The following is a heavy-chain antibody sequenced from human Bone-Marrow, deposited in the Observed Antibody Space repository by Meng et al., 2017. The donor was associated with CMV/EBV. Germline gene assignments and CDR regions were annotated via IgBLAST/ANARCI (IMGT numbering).Heavy chain of an antibody. CDR1: GFTFSSYA. D-gene: IGHD3-3*01. J-gene: IGHJ6*02. CDR3: ARVITIFGVVTLNYYYGMDV. CDR2: KSYDGSNK. Sequence: GGALSLSCAASGFTFSSYAMHWVRQAPGKGLEWVAVKSYDGSNKYYADSVKGRFTISRDNSKNTLYLQMNSLRAEDTAVYYCARVITIFGVVTLNYYYGMDVWGQGTTVTVSS. V-gene: IGHV3-30-3*01.